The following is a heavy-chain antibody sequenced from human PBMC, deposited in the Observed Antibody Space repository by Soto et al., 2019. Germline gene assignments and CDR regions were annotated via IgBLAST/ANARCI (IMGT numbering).Heavy chain of an antibody. CDR2: INGDGTRA. CDR1: GFTFRNQW. D-gene: IGHD3-16*01. Sequence: EVQLEESGGGSVQLGESLRVSCVASGFTFRNQWMHWVRQVPGKGLVWVCRINGDGTRASYADFVKGRFTISRDNAQNLLCLQLNRLGLDDTVVHICVSGGVPGCGDAIQIWGPGTTVAASS. CDR3: VSGGVPGCGDAIQI. J-gene: IGHJ3*02. V-gene: IGHV3-74*01.